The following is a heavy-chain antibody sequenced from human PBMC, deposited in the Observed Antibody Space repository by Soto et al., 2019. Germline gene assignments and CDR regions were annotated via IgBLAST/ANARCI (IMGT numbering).Heavy chain of an antibody. V-gene: IGHV4-30-4*01. D-gene: IGHD7-27*01. CDR1: GDSISNVNYC. Sequence: QVQLQESGPGLVKPSQTLSLTCTVSGDSISNVNYCWSWIRQPPDKGVEWIGHSYNGRSTYSNPSRGSRVSISVDTSKNQFSLKLRSVSAADTAVFYCAKGPSGDKVDYWGQGTLVTVSS. CDR3: AKGPSGDKVDY. J-gene: IGHJ4*02. CDR2: SYNGRST.